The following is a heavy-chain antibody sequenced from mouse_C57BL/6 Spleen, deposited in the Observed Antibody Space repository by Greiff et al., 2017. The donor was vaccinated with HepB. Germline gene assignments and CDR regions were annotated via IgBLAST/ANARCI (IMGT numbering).Heavy chain of an antibody. Sequence: QVQLQQPGAELVRPGSSVKLSCKASGYTFTSYWMHWVKQRPIQGLEWIGNIDPSDSETHYNQKFKDKATLTVDKSSSTAYMQLSSLTSEDSAVYYCAMIYDGYYGGFAYWGQVTLVTVSA. CDR3: AMIYDGYYGGFAY. D-gene: IGHD2-3*01. CDR1: GYTFTSYW. V-gene: IGHV1-52*01. CDR2: IDPSDSET. J-gene: IGHJ3*01.